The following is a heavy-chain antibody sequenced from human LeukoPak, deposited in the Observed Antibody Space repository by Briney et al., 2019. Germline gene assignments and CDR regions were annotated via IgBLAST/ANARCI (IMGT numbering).Heavy chain of an antibody. CDR1: GITFSSYS. V-gene: IGHV3-21*01. J-gene: IGHJ1*01. Sequence: PGGSLRLSCAASGITFSSYSMNWVRQAPGKGLEWVSSISNDAKYIYYADSLKGRFTVSRDNAKNSLYLQMNSLAVEDTAVYYCTTPAAGPRAEYSQYWGQGTQVTVSS. CDR2: ISNDAKYI. CDR3: TTPAAGPRAEYSQY. D-gene: IGHD6-13*01.